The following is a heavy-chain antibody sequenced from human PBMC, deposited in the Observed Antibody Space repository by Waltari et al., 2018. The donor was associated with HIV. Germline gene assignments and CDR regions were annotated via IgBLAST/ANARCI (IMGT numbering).Heavy chain of an antibody. CDR2: LYNEGRT. J-gene: IGHJ6*02. CDR3: ARMKRSYGSGQARYFYFGMDV. V-gene: IGHV3-53*01. Sequence: EGQLVESGGGLAQPGGSLSLSCAASGFDGRGHSRRWARPAPGKGLQWVSVLYNEGRTQYIDSVKGRLTIFRDNSKNALYLQMNSLRVDDTAVYYCARMKRSYGSGQARYFYFGMDVWGQGTTVIVSS. D-gene: IGHD3-10*01. CDR1: GFDGRGHS.